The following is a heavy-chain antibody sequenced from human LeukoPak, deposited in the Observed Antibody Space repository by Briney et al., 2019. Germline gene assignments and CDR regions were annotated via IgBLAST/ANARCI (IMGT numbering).Heavy chain of an antibody. CDR1: SESFYRYY. Sequence: SETLSLTRAVYSESFYRYYWVCIPHSPEKGLERFAKIDPRGDTIYNPSVEGRVIISIDTSKNQFSLKVKSVTATDTAVYYCARGPTISGTGYFDYWGQGNLVTVSS. D-gene: IGHD1-20*01. CDR3: ARGPTISGTGYFDY. CDR2: IDPRGDT. J-gene: IGHJ4*03. V-gene: IGHV4-34*01.